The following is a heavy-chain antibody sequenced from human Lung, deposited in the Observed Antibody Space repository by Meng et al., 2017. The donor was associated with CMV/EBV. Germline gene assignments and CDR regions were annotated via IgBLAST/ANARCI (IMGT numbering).Heavy chain of an antibody. CDR2: INPKSGGT. J-gene: IGHJ4*02. V-gene: IGHV1-2*02. Sequence: SVKVSXKASRYTFSDYYMHWVRQAPGQGLEWMGWINPKSGGTNYAQTFQGRVTMTRDTSISTAYMELGSLRTDDTAVYYCSRDFLGSCRCANCYTLTFDYWGEGXLVTVSS. CDR3: SRDFLGSCRCANCYTLTFDY. CDR1: RYTFSDYY. D-gene: IGHD2-2*02.